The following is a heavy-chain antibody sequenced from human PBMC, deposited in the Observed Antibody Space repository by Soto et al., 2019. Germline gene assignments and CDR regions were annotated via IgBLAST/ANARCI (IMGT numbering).Heavy chain of an antibody. CDR3: ARDPEYSGSSPADY. J-gene: IGHJ4*02. CDR2: IWYDGSNK. D-gene: IGHD1-26*01. V-gene: IGHV3-33*01. CDR1: GFTFSSYG. Sequence: QVQLVESGGGVVQPGRSLRLSCAASGFTFSSYGMHWVRQAPGKGLEWVAVIWYDGSNKYYADSVKGRFTISRDNSKNTLYLQMNSLRAEDTAVYYCARDPEYSGSSPADYWGQGTLVTVSS.